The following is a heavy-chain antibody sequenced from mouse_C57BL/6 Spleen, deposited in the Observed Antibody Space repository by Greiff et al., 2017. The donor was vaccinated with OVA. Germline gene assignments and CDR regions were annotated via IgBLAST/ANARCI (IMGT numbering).Heavy chain of an antibody. V-gene: IGHV7-3*01. CDR2: IRNKANGYTT. CDR1: GFTFTDYY. Sequence: EVMLVESGGGLVQPGGSLSLSCAASGFTFTDYYMSLVRQPPGKALEWLGFIRNKANGYTTEYSASVKGRFTISRDNSQSILYLQMNALRAEDSATYYCARSMRVHVPYYYAMDYWGQGTSVTVSS. CDR3: ARSMRVHVPYYYAMDY. J-gene: IGHJ4*01.